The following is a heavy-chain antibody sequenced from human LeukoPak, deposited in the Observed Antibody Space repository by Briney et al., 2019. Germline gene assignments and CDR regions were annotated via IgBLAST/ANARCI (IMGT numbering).Heavy chain of an antibody. CDR1: GFTFSSYG. CDR3: TRASAVAGPYYGMDV. V-gene: IGHV3-33*01. D-gene: IGHD6-19*01. Sequence: GRSLRLSCAASGFTFSSYGMHWVRQAPGKGLEGVAVIWYDGSNENYADSVKGRFTISRDNSKNTLYLQMNSLRAKDTAVFYCTRASAVAGPYYGMDVWGQGTTVTVSS. J-gene: IGHJ6*02. CDR2: IWYDGSNE.